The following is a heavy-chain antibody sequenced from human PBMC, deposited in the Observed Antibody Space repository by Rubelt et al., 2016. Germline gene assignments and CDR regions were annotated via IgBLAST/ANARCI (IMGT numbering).Heavy chain of an antibody. CDR3: ARRVKRLWFDP. J-gene: IGHJ5*02. CDR2: ISYSGNT. Sequence: QLQLQESGPGLVKPSETLSLTCTVSGGSISSSSYYWGWIRQPPGKGLEWIGSISYSGNTYYNPSLKSRVTLSGDTSKNQFSLKLSSVTAADTAVYYCARRVKRLWFDPWGQGTLVTVSS. D-gene: IGHD2-21*01. V-gene: IGHV4-39*07. CDR1: GGSISSSSYY.